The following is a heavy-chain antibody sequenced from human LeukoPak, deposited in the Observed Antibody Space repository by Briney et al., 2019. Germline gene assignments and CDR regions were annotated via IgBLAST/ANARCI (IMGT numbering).Heavy chain of an antibody. CDR3: GRNWTPLGGGGFDY. D-gene: IGHD1-1*01. J-gene: IGHJ4*02. CDR2: INHSGST. V-gene: IGHV4-34*01. CDR1: GGSFSGYY. Sequence: SETLSLTCAVYGGSFSGYYWSWIRQPPGKGLEWIGEINHSGSTNYNPSLKSRVTISVDTSKNQFSLKLSSVTAAGTAVYYCGRNWTPLGGGGFDYWGQGTLVTVSS.